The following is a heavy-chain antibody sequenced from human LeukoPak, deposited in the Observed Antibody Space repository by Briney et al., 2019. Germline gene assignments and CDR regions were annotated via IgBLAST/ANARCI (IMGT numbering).Heavy chain of an antibody. CDR2: IKPDGSET. CDR3: GGFEYEAGLGW. D-gene: IGHD6-19*01. Sequence: PGGSLRLSCAASGFMFNDYWMMWVRQAPGEGLEWVANIKPDGSETYYMGSVRGRFTISRDNAKNLLYLQMNNLRGEDTPVYYCGGFEYEAGLGWWGQGTLVAVST. J-gene: IGHJ4*02. V-gene: IGHV3-7*01. CDR1: GFMFNDYW.